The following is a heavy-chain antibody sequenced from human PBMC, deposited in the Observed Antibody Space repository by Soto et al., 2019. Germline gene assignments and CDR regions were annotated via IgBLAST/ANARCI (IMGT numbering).Heavy chain of an antibody. CDR1: GYTFTSYA. CDR2: INAGNGNT. J-gene: IGHJ4*02. V-gene: IGHV1-3*01. Sequence: ASVKVSCTASGYTFTSYAMHWVRQAPGQRLEWMGWINAGNGNTKYSQKFQGRVTITRDTSASTAYMELSSLRSEDTAVYYCARDLWYSSGLDYWGQGTLVTVSS. CDR3: ARDLWYSSGLDY. D-gene: IGHD6-19*01.